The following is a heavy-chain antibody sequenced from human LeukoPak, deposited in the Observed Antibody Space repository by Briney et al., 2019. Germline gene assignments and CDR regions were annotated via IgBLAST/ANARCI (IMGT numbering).Heavy chain of an antibody. CDR3: VRARWGAFDY. V-gene: IGHV3-7*03. J-gene: IGHJ4*02. CDR2: IKQDGSEK. CDR1: GFTFSSHW. D-gene: IGHD1-26*01. Sequence: GGSLRLSCAASGFTFSSHWMTWVRQAPGKGLKWVANIKQDGSEKYYVDSVKGRFAISRDNAKNSLYLQVNSLRAEDTAVYYCVRARWGAFDYWGQGSLVIVSS.